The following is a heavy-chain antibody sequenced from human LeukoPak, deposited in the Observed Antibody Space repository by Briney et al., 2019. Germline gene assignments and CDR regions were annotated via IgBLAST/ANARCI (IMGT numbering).Heavy chain of an antibody. CDR1: GFTFSSYS. D-gene: IGHD2-2*02. Sequence: GGSLRLSCAASGFTFSSYSMNWVRQAPGKGLEWVSSISSSSSYIYYADSVKGRFTISRDNAKNSLYLQMNSLRAEDTAVYYCARGDQLLYGGEFDYWGQGTLVTVSS. J-gene: IGHJ4*02. CDR3: ARGDQLLYGGEFDY. CDR2: ISSSSSYI. V-gene: IGHV3-21*04.